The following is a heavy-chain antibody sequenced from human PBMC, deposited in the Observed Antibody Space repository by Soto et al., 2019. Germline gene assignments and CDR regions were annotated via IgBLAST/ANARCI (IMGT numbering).Heavy chain of an antibody. V-gene: IGHV1-18*01. J-gene: IGHJ5*02. D-gene: IGHD3-22*01. Sequence: GASVKVSCKASGYTFTSYGISWVRQAPGQGLEWMGWISAYNGNTNYAQKLQGRVTMTTDTFTSTAYMELRSLRSDDTAVYYCARYYDSSGYYVDWFDPWGQGTLVTVSS. CDR1: GYTFTSYG. CDR2: ISAYNGNT. CDR3: ARYYDSSGYYVDWFDP.